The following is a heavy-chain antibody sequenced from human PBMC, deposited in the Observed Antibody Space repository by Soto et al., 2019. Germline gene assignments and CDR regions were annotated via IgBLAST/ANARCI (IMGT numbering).Heavy chain of an antibody. CDR1: GYTFTSYG. CDR3: ARAPPYDSSGYYYLPPDY. V-gene: IGHV1-18*04. D-gene: IGHD3-22*01. J-gene: IGHJ4*02. CDR2: ISAYNGNT. Sequence: QVPLVQSGAEVKKPGASVKVSCKASGYTFTSYGISWVRQAPGQGLEWMGWISAYNGNTNYAQKLQGRVTMTTDTSTSTAYMELRSLRSDDTAVYYCARAPPYDSSGYYYLPPDYWGQGTLVTVSS.